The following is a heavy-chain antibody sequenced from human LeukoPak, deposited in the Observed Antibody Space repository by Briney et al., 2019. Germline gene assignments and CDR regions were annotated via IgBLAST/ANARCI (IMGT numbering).Heavy chain of an antibody. CDR1: GGSIRSYY. D-gene: IGHD6-13*01. Sequence: PSEALSLTCTVSGGSIRSYYWSWIRQPPGKGLEWIRYIYYSGSTIYNPPLKSRVTMSVDTSKNQFSLKLISVTAADTAVYYCAREEGYSRGAFDIWGQGTIVTVSS. J-gene: IGHJ3*02. V-gene: IGHV4-59*01. CDR3: AREEGYSRGAFDI. CDR2: IYYSGST.